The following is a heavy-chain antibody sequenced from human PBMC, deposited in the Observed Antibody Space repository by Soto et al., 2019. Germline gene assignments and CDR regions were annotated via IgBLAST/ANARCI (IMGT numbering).Heavy chain of an antibody. D-gene: IGHD6-13*01. V-gene: IGHV1-8*02. CDR1: GYTFTSYG. Sequence: GASVKVSCKASGYTFTSYGISWVRQAPGQGLEWMGWMNPNSGNTGYAQKFQGRVTMTRNTSISTAYMELSSLRYEDTAVYYCARERSAAGTGWFDPWGQGTLVTVSS. J-gene: IGHJ5*02. CDR2: MNPNSGNT. CDR3: ARERSAAGTGWFDP.